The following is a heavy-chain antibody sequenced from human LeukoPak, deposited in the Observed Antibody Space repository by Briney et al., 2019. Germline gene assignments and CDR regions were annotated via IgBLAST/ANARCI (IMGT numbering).Heavy chain of an antibody. CDR1: GGSVSSTAYY. CDR3: ARLGGYNLSRNVFDI. V-gene: IGHV4-39*01. J-gene: IGHJ3*02. Sequence: KPSETLSLTCTVSGGSVSSTAYYWGWIRQTPGKGLEWIGNAYVNGHTYYNPSLKSRVTIVVDTSKNEFSLKLSSVTAADTAVYYCARLGGYNLSRNVFDIWGRGTLVTVSS. D-gene: IGHD5-24*01. CDR2: AYVNGHT.